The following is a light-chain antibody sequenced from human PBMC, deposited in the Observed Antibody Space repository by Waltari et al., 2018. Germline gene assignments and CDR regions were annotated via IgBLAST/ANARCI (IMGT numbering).Light chain of an antibody. CDR1: SADVGCYDY. Sequence: QSALTQPASVSASPGQSITLSCTGTSADVGCYDYVSWYQHHPGKAPKLIIYDVSDRPSGVSNRFSGSRSANTASLAISGRQAEDEAHYYCGSYTSSDTWIFGGGTKLTVL. J-gene: IGLJ2*01. CDR2: DVS. V-gene: IGLV2-14*03. CDR3: GSYTSSDTWI.